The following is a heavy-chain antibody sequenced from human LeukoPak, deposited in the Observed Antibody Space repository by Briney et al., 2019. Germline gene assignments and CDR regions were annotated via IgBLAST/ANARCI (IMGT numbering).Heavy chain of an antibody. CDR2: IYYSGSA. CDR1: GGSISSHY. J-gene: IGHJ4*02. CDR3: ARSFDY. V-gene: IGHV4-59*11. Sequence: SETLSLTCTVSGGSISSHYWGWIRQPPGKGLGWIGYIYYSGSANYNPSLKSRVTISVDTSKNQFSLKLSSVTAADTAVYYCARSFDYWGQGTLVTVSS.